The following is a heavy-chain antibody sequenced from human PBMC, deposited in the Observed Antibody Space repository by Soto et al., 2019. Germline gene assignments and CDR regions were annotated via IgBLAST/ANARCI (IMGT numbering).Heavy chain of an antibody. CDR2: IHPSGST. J-gene: IGHJ6*02. CDR1: GGSLSDYY. D-gene: IGHD7-27*01. V-gene: IGHV4-34*01. CDR3: ARGRDEDKWGNV. Sequence: QVQLQQWGAGLLKPSATLSLTCAVSGGSLSDYYWPWIRQSPGKGLAWIGEIHPSGSTYYNPSRRSRVTISVDTSKNQFSLKLTSLTAADTAIYYWARGRDEDKWGNVWGHGTTVTVSS.